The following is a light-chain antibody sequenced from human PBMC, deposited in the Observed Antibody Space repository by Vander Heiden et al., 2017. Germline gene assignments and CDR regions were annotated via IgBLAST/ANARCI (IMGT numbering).Light chain of an antibody. CDR2: GNS. J-gene: IGLJ2*01. CDR1: SPNIGAVSN. V-gene: IGLV1-40*01. CDR3: QAYDSSRSVV. Sequence: QSVLTQPPSVSGAPGQRVTISCTGSSPNIGAVSNVHCYQQLTGTAHKLLIYGNSKRTSGVPDRFSGSKSGTAASLAITGRQAEDEADYYCQAYDSSRSVVFGGGTKLTVL.